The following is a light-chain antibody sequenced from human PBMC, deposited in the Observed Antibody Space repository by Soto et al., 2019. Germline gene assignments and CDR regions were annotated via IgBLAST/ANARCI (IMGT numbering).Light chain of an antibody. CDR2: DAS. Sequence: DIHMTQSPSTLSASVGDRVTITCRASQSISSWLAWYQQKPGKAPKLLIYDASYLERGVPSRFSGSGSGTEFTLTISSLQPDDLATYYCQQYNSFWTFGQGTKVEI. J-gene: IGKJ1*01. CDR1: QSISSW. V-gene: IGKV1-5*01. CDR3: QQYNSFWT.